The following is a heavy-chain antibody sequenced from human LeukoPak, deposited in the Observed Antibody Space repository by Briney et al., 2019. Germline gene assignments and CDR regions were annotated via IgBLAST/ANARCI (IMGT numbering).Heavy chain of an antibody. V-gene: IGHV3-23*01. CDR1: GFTFSSYA. J-gene: IGHJ5*02. D-gene: IGHD6-19*01. Sequence: GRSLRLSCAASGFTFSSYAMSWVRQAPGKGLEWVSAISGSGGSTYYADSVKGRFTISRDNSKNTLYLQMNSLRAEDTAVYYCAKGRLVQFVDSWFDPWGQGTLVTVSS. CDR2: ISGSGGST. CDR3: AKGRLVQFVDSWFDP.